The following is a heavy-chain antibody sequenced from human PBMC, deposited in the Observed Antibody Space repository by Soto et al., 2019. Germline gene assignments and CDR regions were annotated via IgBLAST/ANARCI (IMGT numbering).Heavy chain of an antibody. CDR1: GYTFTSYD. CDR2: MNPNSGNT. Sequence: ASVKVSCKASGYTFTSYDINWVRHATGQGLEWMGWMNPNSGNTGYAQKFQGRVTMTRNTSISTAYMELSSLRSEDTAVYYCARGYTYYDSFWFDPWGQGTLVTVSS. D-gene: IGHD3-3*01. CDR3: ARGYTYYDSFWFDP. V-gene: IGHV1-8*01. J-gene: IGHJ5*02.